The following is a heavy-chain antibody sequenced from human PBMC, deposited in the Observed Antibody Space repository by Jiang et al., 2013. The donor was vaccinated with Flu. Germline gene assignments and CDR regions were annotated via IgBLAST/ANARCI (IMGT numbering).Heavy chain of an antibody. CDR1: GFTFSGSA. Sequence: GLVQPGGSLKLSCAASGFTFSGSAIHVGPPGVPGKGLEWVGRIRSKVNNYATVYGASVKGRFTISRDDSKNTAYLQMVSLKTEDTAVYYCMVPSIAARQDYYYYGMDVWGQGTTVTVSS. CDR3: MVPSIAARQDYYYYGMDV. V-gene: IGHV3-73*01. D-gene: IGHD6-6*01. J-gene: IGHJ6*02. CDR2: IRSKVNNYAT.